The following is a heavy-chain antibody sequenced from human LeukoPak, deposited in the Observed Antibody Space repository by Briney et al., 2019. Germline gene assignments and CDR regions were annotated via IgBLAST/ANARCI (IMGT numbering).Heavy chain of an antibody. J-gene: IGHJ4*02. CDR1: GFKFSSDS. CDR2: ISSSSSYI. D-gene: IGHD3-10*02. CDR3: ARGTMFPSYFDY. Sequence: GGSLRLSCAASGFKFSSDSMKGGRQAPGKGLEWVSCISSSSSYIYYADSLKGRFTISRENANNSMYLQMNSLRAEDTAVYYCARGTMFPSYFDYWGQGTLVTVSS. V-gene: IGHV3-21*01.